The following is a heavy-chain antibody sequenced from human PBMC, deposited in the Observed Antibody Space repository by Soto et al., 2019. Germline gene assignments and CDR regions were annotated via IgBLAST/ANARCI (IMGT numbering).Heavy chain of an antibody. CDR1: GFTFSSYG. J-gene: IGHJ4*02. CDR2: ISYDGSNK. Sequence: GGSLRLSCAASGFTFSSYGMHWVRQAPGKGLEWVAVISYDGSNKYYADSVKGRFTISRDNSKNTLYLQMNSLRAEDTAVYYCAKEEAITGTYNPSYYFDYWGQGTLVTVSS. D-gene: IGHD1-20*01. V-gene: IGHV3-30*18. CDR3: AKEEAITGTYNPSYYFDY.